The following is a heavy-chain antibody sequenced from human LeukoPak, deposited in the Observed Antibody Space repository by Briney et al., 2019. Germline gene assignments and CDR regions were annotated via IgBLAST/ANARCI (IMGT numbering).Heavy chain of an antibody. J-gene: IGHJ4*02. CDR3: ARDSLRHFDY. CDR1: VGSIISGRYY. Sequence: TSETLSLTCIVSVGSIISGRYYWSWIRQHPGEGLEWIGYIYYSGSTYYNPSLKSRVTISVDTSKNQFSLKLGSVTAADTAVYYCARDSLRHFDYWGQGTLVTVSS. V-gene: IGHV4-31*03. CDR2: IYYSGST.